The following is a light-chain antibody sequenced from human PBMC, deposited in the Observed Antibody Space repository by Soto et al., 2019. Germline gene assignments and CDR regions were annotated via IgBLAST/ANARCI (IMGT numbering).Light chain of an antibody. CDR2: DAS. J-gene: IGKJ5*01. CDR1: QGISTY. CDR3: QQLNGYLELT. Sequence: IQLTQSPSFLSASVGDRVTITCRASQGISTYLAWYQQKLGKAPKLLIYDASTLQSGVPSRFSGSRSGTEFTLTIGSLQPEDFATYYCQQLNGYLELTFGGGTLLEIK. V-gene: IGKV1-9*01.